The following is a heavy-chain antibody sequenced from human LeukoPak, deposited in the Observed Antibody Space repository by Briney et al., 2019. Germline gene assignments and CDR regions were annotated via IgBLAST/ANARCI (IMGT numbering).Heavy chain of an antibody. V-gene: IGHV1-69*05. D-gene: IGHD1-26*01. CDR3: ARELYSGSYGGDFDY. Sequence: SVKVSCKASGGTFSSYAISWVRQAPGQGLEWMGRIIPIFGTANYAQKFQGRVTITTDESTSTAYMELSSLRSEDTAVYYCARELYSGSYGGDFDYWGQGTLVTVSS. J-gene: IGHJ4*02. CDR1: GGTFSSYA. CDR2: IIPIFGTA.